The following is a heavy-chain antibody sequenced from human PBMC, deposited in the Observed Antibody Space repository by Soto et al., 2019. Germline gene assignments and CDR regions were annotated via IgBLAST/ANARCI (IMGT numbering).Heavy chain of an antibody. J-gene: IGHJ6*02. CDR3: ARDQMTTVTINDYYGMDV. CDR2: INPDSGGT. D-gene: IGHD4-17*01. Sequence: QVQLVQSGAEVKKPGASVKVSCKASGYSFADYYMHWVRQAPGQGLEWMGWINPDSGGTNYAQKFQGRVTMTRDSSITTADMELTGLRSDDTAVYYCARDQMTTVTINDYYGMDVWGQGTTVTVSS. V-gene: IGHV1-2*02. CDR1: GYSFADYY.